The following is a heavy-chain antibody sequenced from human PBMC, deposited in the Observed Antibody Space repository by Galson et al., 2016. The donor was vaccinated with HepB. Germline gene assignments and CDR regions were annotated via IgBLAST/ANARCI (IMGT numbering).Heavy chain of an antibody. J-gene: IGHJ4*02. CDR2: IHDSGST. Sequence: SETLSLTCTVSGGSVSNGTYYWSWIRQPPGKGLEWIGYIHDSGSTNYNPSLKSRVTISVDTSKNQFSLRLNSVTAADTAVYYCARASGPLTYYYDSSGYEDNWGQGTLVTVSS. CDR1: GGSVSNGTYY. V-gene: IGHV4-61*01. D-gene: IGHD3-22*01. CDR3: ARASGPLTYYYDSSGYEDN.